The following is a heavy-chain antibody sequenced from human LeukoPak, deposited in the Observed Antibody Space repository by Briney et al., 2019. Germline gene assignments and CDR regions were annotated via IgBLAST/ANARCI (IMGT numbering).Heavy chain of an antibody. Sequence: GGSLRLSCAASGFIFANFATSWVRQAPGKGLEWVSGMSSNDGSTYYADSVKGRFTISRDNSKNTLYLQMNSLRVEDTAVYYCAKGSGYKYGYLGYWGQGILVTVSS. J-gene: IGHJ4*02. CDR3: AKGSGYKYGYLGY. CDR2: MSSNDGST. V-gene: IGHV3-23*01. CDR1: GFIFANFA. D-gene: IGHD5-18*01.